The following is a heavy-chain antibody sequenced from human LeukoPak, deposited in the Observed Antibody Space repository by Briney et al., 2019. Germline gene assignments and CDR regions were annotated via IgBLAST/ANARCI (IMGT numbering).Heavy chain of an antibody. V-gene: IGHV4-39*02. D-gene: IGHD6-19*01. CDR2: ICYSGST. Sequence: SETLSLTCTVSGGSISSSSYCWGWIRQPPGKGLEWIGSICYSGSTFYNPSLKSRVTLSVGTSKNQFSLKLSSVTAADTAVYYCAREGGDSSGWYGGYYFDYWGQGTLVTVSS. CDR3: AREGGDSSGWYGGYYFDY. CDR1: GGSISSSSYC. J-gene: IGHJ4*02.